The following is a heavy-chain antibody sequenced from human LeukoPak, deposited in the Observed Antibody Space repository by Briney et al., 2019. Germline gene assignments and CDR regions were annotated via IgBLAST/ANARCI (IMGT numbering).Heavy chain of an antibody. V-gene: IGHV3-49*04. Sequence: GGSLRLSCAASGFTFSDYYMSWVRQAPGKGLEWVGSIRSNSYGGTSQYAASVKGRFTISRDDSKSIAYLQMNSLKTEDTAVYYCTRGFLEWFAYYYYMDVWGKGTTVTVSS. CDR1: GFTFSDYY. CDR3: TRGFLEWFAYYYYMDV. D-gene: IGHD3-3*01. J-gene: IGHJ6*03. CDR2: IRSNSYGGTS.